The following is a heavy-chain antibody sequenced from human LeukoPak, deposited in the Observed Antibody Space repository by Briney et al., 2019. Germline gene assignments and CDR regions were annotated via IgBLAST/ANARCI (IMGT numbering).Heavy chain of an antibody. V-gene: IGHV1-8*03. Sequence: EASVKVSCKASGYTFTGYDINWVRQATGQGLEWMGWMNPNSGNTGYAQKFQGRVTITRNTSISTAYMELSSLRSEDTAVYYCARMRDYGYFDYWGQGTLVTVSS. CDR2: MNPNSGNT. CDR1: GYTFTGYD. J-gene: IGHJ4*02. D-gene: IGHD3-16*01. CDR3: ARMRDYGYFDY.